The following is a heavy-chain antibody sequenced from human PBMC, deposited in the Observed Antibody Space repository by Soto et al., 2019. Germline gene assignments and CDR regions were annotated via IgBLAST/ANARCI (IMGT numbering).Heavy chain of an antibody. V-gene: IGHV1-69*02. CDR3: ARPGMVPTKAYFDS. CDR2: IIPILGIA. Sequence: QVQLVHSGAEVKKPGSSVKVSCKASGGTFSIYTISWVRQAPGQGLEWMGRIIPILGIANYAQKFQGRVTITADNSTSTAYMELSSLRSDDTAVYYCARPGMVPTKAYFDSWGQGTRVTVSS. D-gene: IGHD2-21*02. J-gene: IGHJ4*02. CDR1: GGTFSIYT.